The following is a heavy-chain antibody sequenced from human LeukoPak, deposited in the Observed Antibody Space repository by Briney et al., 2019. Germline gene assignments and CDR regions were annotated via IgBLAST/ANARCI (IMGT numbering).Heavy chain of an antibody. D-gene: IGHD2-2*01. V-gene: IGHV4-4*07. CDR2: IYTSGST. CDR3: ARSPVVPAAPNWFDP. J-gene: IGHJ5*02. CDR1: GGSISSYY. Sequence: KPSETLSLTCTVSGGSISSYYWSWIRQPAGKGLEWIGRIYTSGSTNYNPSLKSRVTMSVDTSKNQFSLKLSSVTAADTAVYYCARSPVVPAAPNWFDPWGQGTLVTVSS.